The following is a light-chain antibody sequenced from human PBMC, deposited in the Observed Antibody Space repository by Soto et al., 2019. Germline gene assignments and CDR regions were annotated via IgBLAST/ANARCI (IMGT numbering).Light chain of an antibody. CDR2: DAS. CDR1: QNINTY. CDR3: QQYENLPT. Sequence: DIQMAQSPSSLSSSVGDRVTITCQASQNINTYLNWHQQKPGRAPKLLIYDASNLEAGVPSRFRGSGSGTDFTFTISRRQPEDIATYYCQQYENLPTFGQGTRLEIK. V-gene: IGKV1-33*01. J-gene: IGKJ5*01.